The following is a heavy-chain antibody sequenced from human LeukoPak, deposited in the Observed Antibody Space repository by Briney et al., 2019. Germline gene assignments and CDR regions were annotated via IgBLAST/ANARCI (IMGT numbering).Heavy chain of an antibody. V-gene: IGHV1-18*01. CDR2: ISAYNGNT. CDR3: AIPVGFLENNFYYGMDV. Sequence: ASVNVSCKASGYPFNTYGITWVRQAPGQGLEWMGWISAYNGNTKSAQKFQGRVTMTTDTSTNTAYMELRSLRSDDTAIYYCAIPVGFLENNFYYGMDVWGQGTTVTVSS. J-gene: IGHJ6*02. D-gene: IGHD3-3*01. CDR1: GYPFNTYG.